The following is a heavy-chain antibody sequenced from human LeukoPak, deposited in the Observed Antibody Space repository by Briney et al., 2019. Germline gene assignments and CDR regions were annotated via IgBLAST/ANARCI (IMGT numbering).Heavy chain of an antibody. CDR1: GFTFSSYA. CDR3: AKARRDYYDSSGYYLYDY. J-gene: IGHJ4*02. D-gene: IGHD3-22*01. Sequence: GGSLRLSCAASGFTFSSYAMSWVRQAPGKGLEWVSGISGSGGSIYYADSVKGRFTISRDNPKNTLYLQMNSLRAEDTAVYYCAKARRDYYDSSGYYLYDYWGQGTLVTVSS. CDR2: ISGSGGSI. V-gene: IGHV3-23*01.